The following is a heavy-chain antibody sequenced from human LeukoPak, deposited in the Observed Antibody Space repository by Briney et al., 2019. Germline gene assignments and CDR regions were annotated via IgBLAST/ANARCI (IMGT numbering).Heavy chain of an antibody. Sequence: GGSLRLSCAASGFTFSGRWMSWVRQAPGKGPEWVANIKQDGSENHYVDSVKGRFTISRDNSKNTLYLQMNSLRAEDTAVYYCARGGAVAVSSSFDYWGQGTLVTVSS. CDR1: GFTFSGRW. V-gene: IGHV3-7*01. D-gene: IGHD6-19*01. CDR3: ARGGAVAVSSSFDY. J-gene: IGHJ4*02. CDR2: IKQDGSEN.